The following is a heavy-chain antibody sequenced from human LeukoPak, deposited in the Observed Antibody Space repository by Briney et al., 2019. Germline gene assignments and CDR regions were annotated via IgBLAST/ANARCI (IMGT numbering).Heavy chain of an antibody. CDR3: ARESSWQWLVPLDYYYYGMDV. Sequence: SETLSLTCTVSGGSISSYYWSWIRQPAGKGLEWIGRIYTSGSTNYNPSLKSRVTTSVDTSKNQFSLKLSSVTAADTAVYYCARESSWQWLVPLDYYYYGMDVWGQGTTVTVSS. J-gene: IGHJ6*02. D-gene: IGHD6-19*01. CDR2: IYTSGST. CDR1: GGSISSYY. V-gene: IGHV4-4*07.